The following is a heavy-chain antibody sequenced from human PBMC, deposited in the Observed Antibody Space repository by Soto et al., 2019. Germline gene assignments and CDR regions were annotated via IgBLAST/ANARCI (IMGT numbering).Heavy chain of an antibody. V-gene: IGHV3-15*07. CDR3: TTTGGHLHSDPFDY. Sequence: EVQLVESGGGLVKPGGSLRLSCAASGFTFSDGWMNWVRQAPGKGLEWVGRIKSKISGGTADYVAPVIGRFTISRDDSKNTVYLQMNSLKIEDTAVYYCTTTGGHLHSDPFDYWGRGALVTVSS. J-gene: IGHJ4*02. CDR1: GFTFSDGW. D-gene: IGHD2-8*02. CDR2: IKSKISGGTA.